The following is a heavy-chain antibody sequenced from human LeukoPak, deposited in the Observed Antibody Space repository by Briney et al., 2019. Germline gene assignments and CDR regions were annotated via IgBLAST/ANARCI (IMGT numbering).Heavy chain of an antibody. Sequence: ASVKVSCKASGYTFTSYYMHWVRQAPGQGLEWMGWMNPNSGGTKYAQKFQGRVTMTRDTSISTAYMELSRLRSDDTAMYYCARDKLGLGELSLYDQWGQGTLVTVFS. CDR2: MNPNSGGT. D-gene: IGHD3-16*02. CDR1: GYTFTSYY. CDR3: ARDKLGLGELSLYDQ. J-gene: IGHJ5*02. V-gene: IGHV1-2*02.